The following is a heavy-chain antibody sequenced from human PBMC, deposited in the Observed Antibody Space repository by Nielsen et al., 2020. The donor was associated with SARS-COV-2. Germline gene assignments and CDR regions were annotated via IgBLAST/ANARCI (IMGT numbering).Heavy chain of an antibody. V-gene: IGHV3-20*04. J-gene: IGHJ4*02. CDR1: GFTFDDYA. CDR2: ITWNGDST. Sequence: GESLKISCAASGFTFDDYALSWVRQVPGKRLEWVSRITWNGDSTGYADSVKGRFTISRDNAKNSLFLQMNSLRAEDTAIYYCARDRDVDYFDSWGQGTLVTVSS. CDR3: ARDRDVDYFDS.